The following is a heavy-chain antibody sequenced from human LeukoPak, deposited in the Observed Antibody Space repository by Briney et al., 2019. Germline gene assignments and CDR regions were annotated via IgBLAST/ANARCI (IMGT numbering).Heavy chain of an antibody. CDR1: GYTFTSYY. J-gene: IGHJ5*02. CDR3: AREDRTGYFDWLFHNWFDP. D-gene: IGHD3-9*01. Sequence: ASVKVSCKASGYTFTSYYMHWVRQAPGQGLEWMGIINPSGGSTSYAQKFQSRVTMTRDTSTSTVYMELSSLRSEDTAVYYCAREDRTGYFDWLFHNWFDPWGQGTLVTVSS. CDR2: INPSGGST. V-gene: IGHV1-46*01.